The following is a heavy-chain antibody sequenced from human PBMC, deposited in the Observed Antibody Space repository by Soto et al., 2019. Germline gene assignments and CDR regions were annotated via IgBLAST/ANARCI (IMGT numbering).Heavy chain of an antibody. Sequence: QVQLVQSGAEVKKPGASVKVSCKASGYTFINYNIHWVRQAPGHGLEGMAIINPTGGSTNYAQKFKGRINLTMDTYTTTVYMELRSLTSEDTAIYYCARHLAAGDVWGQGTLVTVSS. CDR3: ARHLAAGDV. V-gene: IGHV1-46*01. J-gene: IGHJ4*02. D-gene: IGHD2-8*02. CDR2: INPTGGST. CDR1: GYTFINYN.